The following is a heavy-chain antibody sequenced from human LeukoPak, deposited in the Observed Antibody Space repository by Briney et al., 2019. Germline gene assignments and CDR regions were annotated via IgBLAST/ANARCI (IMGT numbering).Heavy chain of an antibody. J-gene: IGHJ4*02. Sequence: GGSLRLSYAVSGFTFSKFWMSWVRQAPGRGLEWVANIHLEGNEKYHVESVKGRFTISRDNTKNLLFLQMNDLRVEDTAVYYCARGDDFSGDHWGQGTLVTVSS. V-gene: IGHV3-7*04. CDR2: IHLEGNEK. CDR1: GFTFSKFW. CDR3: ARGDDFSGDH. D-gene: IGHD1-1*01.